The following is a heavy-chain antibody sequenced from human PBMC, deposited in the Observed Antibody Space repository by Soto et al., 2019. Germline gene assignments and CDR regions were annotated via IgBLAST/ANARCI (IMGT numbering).Heavy chain of an antibody. Sequence: PGESLKISCKGSGYSFTSYWISWVRQMPGKGLEWMGRIDPSDSYTNYSPSFQGHVTISADKSISTAYLQWSSLKASDTAMYYCARYDYGDYEFTGGMDVWGQGTTVTVSS. CDR1: GYSFTSYW. V-gene: IGHV5-10-1*01. D-gene: IGHD4-17*01. CDR3: ARYDYGDYEFTGGMDV. CDR2: IDPSDSYT. J-gene: IGHJ6*02.